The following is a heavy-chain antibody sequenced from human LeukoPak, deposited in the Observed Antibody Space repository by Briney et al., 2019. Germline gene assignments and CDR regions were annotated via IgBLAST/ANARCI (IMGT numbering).Heavy chain of an antibody. V-gene: IGHV3-74*01. Sequence: GSLRLSCAASGFTFSSYWMHWVRQAPGKGLVWVSRINSDGSSTSYADSVKGRFTISRDNAKNTLYLQMNSLRAEDTAVYYCARGGGGKDFDYWGQGTLVTVSS. J-gene: IGHJ4*02. CDR2: INSDGSST. CDR1: GFTFSSYW. D-gene: IGHD2-15*01. CDR3: ARGGGGKDFDY.